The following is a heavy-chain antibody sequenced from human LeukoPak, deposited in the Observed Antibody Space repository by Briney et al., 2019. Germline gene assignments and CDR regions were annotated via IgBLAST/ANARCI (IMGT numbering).Heavy chain of an antibody. CDR1: RGSMTGCY. CDR2: IYYSGST. Sequence: SETLSLTCTVSRGSMTGCYWSWVRQPPGKGLECIGYIYYSGSTNYSPSLKSRVTMSVATSKNQFSLKLSSVTAADTAVYYCARVPYGEVVDYCSQGTLVTVSS. CDR3: ARVPYGEVVDY. J-gene: IGHJ4*02. D-gene: IGHD4-17*01. V-gene: IGHV4-59*01.